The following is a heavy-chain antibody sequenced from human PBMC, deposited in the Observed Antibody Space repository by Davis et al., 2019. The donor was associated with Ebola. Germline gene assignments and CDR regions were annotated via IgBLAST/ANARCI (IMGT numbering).Heavy chain of an antibody. CDR1: GFTFYRYE. CDR2: IKQDGSET. D-gene: IGHD6-13*01. CDR3: TKTIVATAGDF. Sequence: GESLKISCAASGFTFYRYEMNWVRQAPGKGLEWVANIKQDGSETYYVDSLKGRFTISRDNAKNSLYLHMNSLRVEDTAVYYCTKTIVATAGDFWGQGTLVTVSS. V-gene: IGHV3-7*01. J-gene: IGHJ4*02.